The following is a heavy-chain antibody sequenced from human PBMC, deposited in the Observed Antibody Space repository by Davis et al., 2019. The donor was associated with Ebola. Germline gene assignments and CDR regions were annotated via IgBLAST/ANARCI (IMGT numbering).Heavy chain of an antibody. Sequence: ETLSLTCSVSGGSITSSSFFWAWIRQPPGKGLEWIGNIYYTGGTHSSPSLKSRVTFFIDTSKDEFSLKLTSVTAADTAVYYCARDHGGGRMDVWGQGTTVTVSS. J-gene: IGHJ6*02. D-gene: IGHD3-16*01. CDR3: ARDHGGGRMDV. V-gene: IGHV4-39*07. CDR2: IYYTGGT. CDR1: GGSITSSSFF.